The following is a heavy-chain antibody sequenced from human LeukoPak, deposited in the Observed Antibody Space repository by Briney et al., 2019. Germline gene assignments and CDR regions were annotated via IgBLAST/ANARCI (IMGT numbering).Heavy chain of an antibody. J-gene: IGHJ4*02. CDR2: ISGIGGGT. Sequence: GGSLRLFRSAAGLTFSSYSISWVRQAPGKGLEWVSSISGIGGGTHYPDSVEGQFTISRENSKNTMSLQMNSLRAEDTAVYYCAKYPSSWRKNSFDYWGQGTLVTVSS. D-gene: IGHD6-13*01. CDR3: AKYPSSWRKNSFDY. V-gene: IGHV3-23*01. CDR1: GLTFSSYS.